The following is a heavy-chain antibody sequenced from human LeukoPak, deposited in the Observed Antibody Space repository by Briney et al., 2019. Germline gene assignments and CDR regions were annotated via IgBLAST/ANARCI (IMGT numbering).Heavy chain of an antibody. D-gene: IGHD3-10*01. CDR3: AREGGDSGNFYAFDY. CDR1: GFCFSSLR. CDR2: ISSSSNYI. Sequence: GGSLRLSCAASGFCFSSLRINWVRHPPGKGRELVSSISSSSNYIYYADSVKGRFTISRENAKNSLYMQMNSLRAEETAVYYCAREGGDSGNFYAFDYWGQGILVTVSS. J-gene: IGHJ4*02. V-gene: IGHV3-21*01.